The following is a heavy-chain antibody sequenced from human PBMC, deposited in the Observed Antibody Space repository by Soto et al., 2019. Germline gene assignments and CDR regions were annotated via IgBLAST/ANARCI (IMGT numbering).Heavy chain of an antibody. J-gene: IGHJ4*02. Sequence: GGSLRLSCAASGFTVSSNYMSWVRQAPGKGLEWVSVIYSGGSTYYADSVKGRFTISRDNSKNTLYLQMNSLRAEDTAVYYCARWGRYYYDSSGYYDFDYWGQGTLVTISS. CDR1: GFTVSSNY. CDR2: IYSGGST. D-gene: IGHD3-22*01. CDR3: ARWGRYYYDSSGYYDFDY. V-gene: IGHV3-53*01.